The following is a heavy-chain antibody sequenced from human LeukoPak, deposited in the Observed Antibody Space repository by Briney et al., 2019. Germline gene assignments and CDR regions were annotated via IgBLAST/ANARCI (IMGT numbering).Heavy chain of an antibody. CDR2: ISYDGSNK. Sequence: GGSLRLSCAASGFTFSSYGMHWVRQAPGKGLEWVAVISYDGSNKYYADSVKGRFTISRDNSKNTLYLQMNSLRVDDTAVYYCARDRGYSTFDYWGQGTLVTVSS. CDR3: ARDRGYSTFDY. J-gene: IGHJ4*02. V-gene: IGHV3-30*03. D-gene: IGHD4-23*01. CDR1: GFTFSSYG.